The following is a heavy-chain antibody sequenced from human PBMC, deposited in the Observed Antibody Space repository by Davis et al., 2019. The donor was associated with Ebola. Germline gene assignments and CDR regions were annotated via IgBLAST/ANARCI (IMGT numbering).Heavy chain of an antibody. CDR1: GFTFNNYA. V-gene: IGHV3-23*01. Sequence: GESLKISCAASGFTFNNYAMTWVRQAPGKGLEWVSSISGSGNSVYYADSVKGQFTISRDNSKSTLFLQMNSLRVEDTAVYYCVRDVLPMRQLLPGYWGQGTLVTVSS. CDR2: ISGSGNSV. D-gene: IGHD2-2*01. CDR3: VRDVLPMRQLLPGY. J-gene: IGHJ4*02.